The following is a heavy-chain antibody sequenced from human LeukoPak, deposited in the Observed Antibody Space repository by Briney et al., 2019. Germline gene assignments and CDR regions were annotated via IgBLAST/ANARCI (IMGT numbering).Heavy chain of an antibody. CDR3: ARALCSSTSCYWFDP. V-gene: IGHV4-39*01. D-gene: IGHD2-2*01. Sequence: TSETLSLTCTVSGGSISSSSYYWGWIRQPPGKGLEWIGSIYYSGSTYYNPSLKSRVTISVDTSKNQFSLKLSSVTAADTAVYYCARALCSSTSCYWFDPWGQGTLVTVSS. CDR2: IYYSGST. CDR1: GGSISSSSYY. J-gene: IGHJ5*02.